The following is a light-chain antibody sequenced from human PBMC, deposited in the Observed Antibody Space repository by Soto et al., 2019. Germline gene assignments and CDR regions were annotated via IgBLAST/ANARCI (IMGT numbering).Light chain of an antibody. Sequence: DVKMSQSASSLSASVGDRVTITCRASQSISSYLNWYQQKPGKAPKLLIYDASSLQSGVPSRFGGSGSGTDFTLTITSLLPDDCATYYCQHYSLYSPWTFGQGTKV. V-gene: IGKV1-5*01. CDR1: QSISSY. CDR2: DAS. J-gene: IGKJ1*01. CDR3: QHYSLYSPWT.